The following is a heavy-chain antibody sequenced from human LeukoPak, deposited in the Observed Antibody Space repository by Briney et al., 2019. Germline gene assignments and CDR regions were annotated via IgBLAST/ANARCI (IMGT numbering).Heavy chain of an antibody. Sequence: GGSLRLSCLASGFSFSNYAMSWVRQAPGKGQEWVSNAGSSSRLYGDSVKGRFSVSRDNSKNTLYLQMNSLRADDTAVYYCAKQRGALRENYYMDVWGKGTTVTVSS. J-gene: IGHJ6*03. CDR3: AKQRGALRENYYMDV. V-gene: IGHV3-23*01. CDR2: AGSSSR. CDR1: GFSFSNYA.